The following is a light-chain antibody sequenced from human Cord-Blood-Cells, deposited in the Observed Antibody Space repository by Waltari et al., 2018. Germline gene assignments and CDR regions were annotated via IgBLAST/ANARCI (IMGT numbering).Light chain of an antibody. J-gene: IGLJ1*01. Sequence: QSALTQPRPVSGSPGQPVTMPCTGTSSVVGGDNSVSWYQQHPGQAPKLMIYDVTKRPSGFPVRFSGSKSGNTASLTISGLQAEDEADYYCCSYAGSYVFGTGTKVTVL. CDR1: SSVVGGDNS. CDR3: CSYAGSYV. V-gene: IGLV2-11*01. CDR2: DVT.